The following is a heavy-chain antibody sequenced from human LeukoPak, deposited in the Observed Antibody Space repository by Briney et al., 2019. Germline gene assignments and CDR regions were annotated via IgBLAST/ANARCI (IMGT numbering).Heavy chain of an antibody. Sequence: GGSLRLSCAASGFTFSSYGMHWVRQAPGKGLEWVAVISYDGSNKYYADSVKGRFTISRDNSKNTLYLQMNSLRAEDTAVYYCAKGDAYDIWGQGTMVTVSS. CDR3: AKGDAYDI. V-gene: IGHV3-30*18. CDR2: ISYDGSNK. J-gene: IGHJ3*02. CDR1: GFTFSSYG.